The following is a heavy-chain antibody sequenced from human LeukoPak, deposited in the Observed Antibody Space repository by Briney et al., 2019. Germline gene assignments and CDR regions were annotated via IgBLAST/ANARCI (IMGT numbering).Heavy chain of an antibody. Sequence: GTSVKVSCKASGYTFTSYGISWVRQAPGQGLEWMGWISAYNGNTNYTQKLQGRVTMTTDTSTSTAYMELRSLRSDDTAVYYCARTVLRFLEWFTYVDYWGQGTLVTVSS. J-gene: IGHJ4*02. CDR2: ISAYNGNT. D-gene: IGHD3-3*01. CDR1: GYTFTSYG. CDR3: ARTVLRFLEWFTYVDY. V-gene: IGHV1-18*01.